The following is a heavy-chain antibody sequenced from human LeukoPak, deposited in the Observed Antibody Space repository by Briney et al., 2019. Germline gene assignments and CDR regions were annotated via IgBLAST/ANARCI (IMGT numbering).Heavy chain of an antibody. CDR2: IYYSGST. CDR3: ASHRRAEYFQH. J-gene: IGHJ1*01. CDR1: GGSISSYY. V-gene: IGHV4-59*01. Sequence: SETLSLTCTVSGGSISSYYWSWIRQPPGKGLEWIGYIYYSGSTNYNPSLKSRVTISVDTSKNQFSLKLSSVTAADTAVYYCASHRRAEYFQHWGQGTLVTVSS.